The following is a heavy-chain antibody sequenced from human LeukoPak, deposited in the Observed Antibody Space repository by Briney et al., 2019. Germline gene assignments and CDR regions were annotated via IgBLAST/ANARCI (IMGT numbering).Heavy chain of an antibody. V-gene: IGHV1-69*13. D-gene: IGHD6-13*01. CDR1: GYTFTDYG. J-gene: IGHJ6*02. CDR3: ARGTPYSSSWYYYYYYGMDV. Sequence: ASVKVSCKASGYTFTDYGITWVRQAPGQGLEWMGGIIPIFGTANYAQKFQGRVTITADESTSTAYMELSSLRSEDTAVYYCARGTPYSSSWYYYYYYGMDVWGQGTTVTVSS. CDR2: IIPIFGTA.